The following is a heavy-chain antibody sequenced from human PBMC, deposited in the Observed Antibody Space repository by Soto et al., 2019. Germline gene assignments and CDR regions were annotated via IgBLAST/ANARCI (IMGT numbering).Heavy chain of an antibody. D-gene: IGHD4-4*01. J-gene: IGHJ6*02. CDR1: GGSISSGDYY. CDR3: GKYSNYYYGMDV. Sequence: SETLSLTCTVSGGSISSGDYYWSWIRQPPGKGLEWIRYIYYSGSTYYNPSLKSRVTISVDTSKNQFSLKLSSVTAADTAVYYCGKYSNYYYGMDVWGQGTTVTVSS. CDR2: IYYSGST. V-gene: IGHV4-30-4*01.